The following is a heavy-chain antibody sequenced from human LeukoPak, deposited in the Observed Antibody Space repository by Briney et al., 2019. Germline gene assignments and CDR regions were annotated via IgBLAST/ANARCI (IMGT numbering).Heavy chain of an antibody. D-gene: IGHD3-10*01. CDR2: ISYDGSNK. V-gene: IGHV3-30-3*02. J-gene: IGHJ4*02. CDR3: AKKLFSGMGYYFDS. Sequence: GGSLRLSCAASGFTFSSYAMHWVRQAPGKGLEWVAVISYDGSNKYYADSVKGRFIISRDNSKNTLYLQMNSLRAEDTALYYCAKKLFSGMGYYFDSWGQGTLVTVSS. CDR1: GFTFSSYA.